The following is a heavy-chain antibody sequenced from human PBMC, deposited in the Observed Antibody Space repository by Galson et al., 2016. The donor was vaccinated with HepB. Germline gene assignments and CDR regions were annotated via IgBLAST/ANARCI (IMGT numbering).Heavy chain of an antibody. CDR3: ARDGEYSGYDAYGLDV. Sequence: SLRLSCAASGFAFSSHWMHWVRQDLGKGLVWVSRINSDGTISNYADSVKGRFTISRDNAKNTLYLQMNSLRAGDTAVYYCARDGEYSGYDAYGLDVWGKGTTVTVSS. D-gene: IGHD5-12*01. V-gene: IGHV3-74*01. CDR1: GFAFSSHW. J-gene: IGHJ6*04. CDR2: INSDGTIS.